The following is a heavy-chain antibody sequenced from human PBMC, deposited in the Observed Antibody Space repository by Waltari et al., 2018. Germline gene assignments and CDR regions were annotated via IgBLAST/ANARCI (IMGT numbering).Heavy chain of an antibody. D-gene: IGHD1-7*01. J-gene: IGHJ6*02. CDR2: ISSSSSYI. CDR1: GFTFSSYS. CDR3: ARGFGYNWNSRPDYYYGMDV. Sequence: EVQLVESGGGLVKPGGSLRLSCAASGFTFSSYSMNWVRQAPGKGLEWVSSISSSSSYIYYADSVKGRFTISRDNAKNSLYLQMNSLRAEDTAVYYCARGFGYNWNSRPDYYYGMDVWGQGTTVTVSS. V-gene: IGHV3-21*01.